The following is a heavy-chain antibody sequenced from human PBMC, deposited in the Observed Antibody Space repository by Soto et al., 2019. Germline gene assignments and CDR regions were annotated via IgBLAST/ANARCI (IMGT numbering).Heavy chain of an antibody. CDR1: GFTFSDYY. Sequence: GGSLRLSCAASGFTFSDYYMSWIRQAPGKGLEWVSYISSSGSTIYYADSVKGRFTISRDNAKNSLYLQMNSLRAEDTAVYYCARVSGWSGEYYYYYYMDVWGKGTTVTVSS. V-gene: IGHV3-11*01. J-gene: IGHJ6*03. CDR3: ARVSGWSGEYYYYYYMDV. D-gene: IGHD6-19*01. CDR2: ISSSGSTI.